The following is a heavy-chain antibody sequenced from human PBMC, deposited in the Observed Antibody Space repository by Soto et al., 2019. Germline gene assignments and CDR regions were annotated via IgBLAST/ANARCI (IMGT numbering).Heavy chain of an antibody. Sequence: QVQLVQSGAEVKKPGSSVRVSCRSSGDTFSSYIVNWLRLAPGRGLEWMGRVIPVLTTTDYAQNFRGGVTISADRSTNIVYLDLSSLRSDDTAVYYCARRRYCGYDCYHKHYYGMDVWGQGSLVTVAS. J-gene: IGHJ6*02. V-gene: IGHV1-69*08. CDR2: VIPVLTTT. CDR1: GDTFSSYI. D-gene: IGHD2-21*02. CDR3: ARRRYCGYDCYHKHYYGMDV.